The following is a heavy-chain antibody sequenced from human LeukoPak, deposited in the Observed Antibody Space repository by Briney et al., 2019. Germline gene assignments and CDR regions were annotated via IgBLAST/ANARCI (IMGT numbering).Heavy chain of an antibody. Sequence: GGSLRLSCAASGFTVSSNYMSWVRQAPGKGLEWVSVIYSGGSTYYADSVKGRFTISRDNPKNTLYLQMNSLRAEDTAVYYCARGGIVGKGYYYYYMDVWGKGTTVTVSS. V-gene: IGHV3-53*01. J-gene: IGHJ6*03. CDR1: GFTVSSNY. D-gene: IGHD2-15*01. CDR2: IYSGGST. CDR3: ARGGIVGKGYYYYYMDV.